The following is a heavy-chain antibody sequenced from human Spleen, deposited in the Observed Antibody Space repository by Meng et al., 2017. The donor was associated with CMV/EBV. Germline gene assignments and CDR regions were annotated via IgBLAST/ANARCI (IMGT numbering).Heavy chain of an antibody. J-gene: IGHJ4*02. CDR2: INPHSGDT. Sequence: ASVKVSCKTSGYTFTGHYMHWVRQAPGQGLEWMGWINPHSGDTKYGHKFQGRVTMTRDTSITTAYMELSTLRSDDTAVYYCARGDIYWGQGTLVTVSS. CDR1: GYTFTGHY. CDR3: ARGDIY. D-gene: IGHD3-9*01. V-gene: IGHV1-2*07.